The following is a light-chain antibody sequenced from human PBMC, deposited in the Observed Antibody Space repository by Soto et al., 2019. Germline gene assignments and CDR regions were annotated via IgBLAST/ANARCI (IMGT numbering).Light chain of an antibody. Sequence: QSALTQPASVSGSPRQSITISCTGTSSDVGGYNYVSWYQQHPGKAPKLMIYEVSNRPSGVSNRFSGSKSGNTASLTISGLQAEDEADYYCSSYTSSSTLLVFGTGTKLTVL. CDR1: SSDVGGYNY. V-gene: IGLV2-14*01. J-gene: IGLJ1*01. CDR2: EVS. CDR3: SSYTSSSTLLV.